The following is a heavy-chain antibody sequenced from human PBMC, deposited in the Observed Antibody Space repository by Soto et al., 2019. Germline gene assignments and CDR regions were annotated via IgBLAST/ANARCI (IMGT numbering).Heavy chain of an antibody. J-gene: IGHJ4*02. D-gene: IGHD6-19*01. CDR3: ARGADSSGTNTAAYYFDY. CDR1: GYTFTSYG. CDR2: ISAYNGNT. Sequence: QVQLVQSGAEVKKPGASVKVSCKASGYTFTSYGISWVRQAPGQGLEWMGGISAYNGNTNYAQKLQGRVTMTTDTATRTAYMELRSLRSGATAVYYCARGADSSGTNTAAYYFDYWGQGTLVTVSS. V-gene: IGHV1-18*01.